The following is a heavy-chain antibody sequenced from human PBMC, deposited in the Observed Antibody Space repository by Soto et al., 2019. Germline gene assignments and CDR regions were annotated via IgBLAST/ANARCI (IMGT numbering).Heavy chain of an antibody. CDR2: INHSGST. CDR1: GGSFSGYY. Sequence: PSETLSLTCAVYGGSFSGYYWSWIRQPPGKGLEWIGEINHSGSTNYNPSLKSRVTISVDTSKNQFSLKLSSVTAADTAVYYCARGGLWFGVYYYGMDVWGQGTTVTVSS. J-gene: IGHJ6*02. CDR3: ARGGLWFGVYYYGMDV. D-gene: IGHD3-10*01. V-gene: IGHV4-34*01.